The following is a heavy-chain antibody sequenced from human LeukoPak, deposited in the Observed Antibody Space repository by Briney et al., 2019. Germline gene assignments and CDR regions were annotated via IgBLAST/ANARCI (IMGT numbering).Heavy chain of an antibody. Sequence: ASVKVSCKASGYTFTSYGISWVRHAPGQGLEWMGWISAYNGNTNYAQKLQGRVTMTTDTSTSTPYMELRSLRSDDTAVYYCARRITMIAMGDWFDRWGQGTLVTVSS. V-gene: IGHV1-18*01. J-gene: IGHJ5*02. D-gene: IGHD3-22*01. CDR1: GYTFTSYG. CDR3: ARRITMIAMGDWFDR. CDR2: ISAYNGNT.